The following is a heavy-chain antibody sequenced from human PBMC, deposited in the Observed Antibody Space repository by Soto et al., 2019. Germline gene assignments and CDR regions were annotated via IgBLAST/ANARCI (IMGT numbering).Heavy chain of an antibody. Sequence: QVQLVESGGGVVQPGRSLRLSCAASGFTFSSYGMHWVRQAPGKGLEWVAVISYDGSNKYYADSVKGRFTISRDNSKNTLYLQMNSLRAEDTAVYYCAKEGAAAASPNNWFDPRGQGTLVTVSS. CDR1: GFTFSSYG. CDR2: ISYDGSNK. J-gene: IGHJ5*02. CDR3: AKEGAAAASPNNWFDP. V-gene: IGHV3-30*18. D-gene: IGHD6-13*01.